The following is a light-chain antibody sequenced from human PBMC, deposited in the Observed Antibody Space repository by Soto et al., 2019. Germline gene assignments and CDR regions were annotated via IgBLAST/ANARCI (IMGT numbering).Light chain of an antibody. J-gene: IGKJ1*01. CDR2: GAS. Sequence: EIVLTQSPGTLSLSPGERATLSCRASHSITSTYLAWYQQKPGQAPRLLIYGASSRATGIPDRFSGSGSVTDFTLTISRLAPEDFAVYYCQQYGSSPLTFGQGTKV. V-gene: IGKV3-20*01. CDR3: QQYGSSPLT. CDR1: HSITSTY.